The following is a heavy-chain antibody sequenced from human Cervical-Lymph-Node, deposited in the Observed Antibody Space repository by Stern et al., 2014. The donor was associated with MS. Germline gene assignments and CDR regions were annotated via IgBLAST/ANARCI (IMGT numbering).Heavy chain of an antibody. CDR2: IYYSGST. D-gene: IGHD1-26*01. V-gene: IGHV4-31*03. Sequence: VQLLESGPGLVKPSQTLSLTCTVSGGSISSGDYYWNWIRQHPGKGLEWIGYIYYSGSTYYNPSLKSRVTISVDTSKNHFSLKLSSVTAADTAVYYCARDGPQVGAGSFDIWGQGTMVTVSS. CDR3: ARDGPQVGAGSFDI. CDR1: GGSISSGDYY. J-gene: IGHJ3*02.